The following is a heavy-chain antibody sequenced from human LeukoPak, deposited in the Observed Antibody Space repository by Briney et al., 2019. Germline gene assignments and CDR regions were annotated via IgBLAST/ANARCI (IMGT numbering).Heavy chain of an antibody. Sequence: ASVKVSCKASGYTFTGYYMHWVRQAPGQGLEWMGRINPNNGGTNYAQKFQGRVTMTGDTSISTAYMELSSLRSDDTAVYYRTRESGSYNGNDYWGQGTLVTVSS. CDR1: GYTFTGYY. V-gene: IGHV1-2*06. CDR2: INPNNGGT. CDR3: TRESGSYNGNDY. D-gene: IGHD1-26*01. J-gene: IGHJ4*02.